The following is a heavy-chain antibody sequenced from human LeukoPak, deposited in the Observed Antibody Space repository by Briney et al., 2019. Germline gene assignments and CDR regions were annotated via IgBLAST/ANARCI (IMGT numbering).Heavy chain of an antibody. V-gene: IGHV1-2*02. CDR3: AAGDYDILTGYPSPEDY. CDR2: INPSSGGT. Sequence: ASVKVSCKASGYTFTGYYMHWVRQAPGQGLEWMGWINPSSGGTNYAQKFQGRVTMTRDTSISTAYMELSRLRSDDTAVYYCAAGDYDILTGYPSPEDYWGQGTLVTVSS. D-gene: IGHD3-9*01. J-gene: IGHJ4*02. CDR1: GYTFTGYY.